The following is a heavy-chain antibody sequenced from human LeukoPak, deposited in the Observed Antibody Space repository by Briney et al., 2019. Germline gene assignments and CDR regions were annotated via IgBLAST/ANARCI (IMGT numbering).Heavy chain of an antibody. CDR3: ARDRGQDEFDP. Sequence: AASVKVSCKAPGGTFSSYAISWVRQAPGQGLEWMGGIIPIFGTANYAQKFQGRVTITTDESTSTAYMELSSLRSEDTAVYYCARDRGQDEFDPWGQGTLVTVSS. J-gene: IGHJ5*02. CDR2: IIPIFGTA. V-gene: IGHV1-69*05. CDR1: GGTFSSYA.